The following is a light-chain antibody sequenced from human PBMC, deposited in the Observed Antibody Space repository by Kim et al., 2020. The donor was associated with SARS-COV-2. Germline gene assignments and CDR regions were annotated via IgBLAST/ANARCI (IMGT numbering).Light chain of an antibody. J-gene: IGKJ2*01. Sequence: LSPGVRTALSCRASRSVSSSYLAWYQQKPGQAPRLLIYGASSRATGIPDRFSGSGSGTDFTLTISRLEPEDFAVYYCQQYGSSPGTFGQGTKLEI. CDR2: GAS. V-gene: IGKV3-20*01. CDR3: QQYGSSPGT. CDR1: RSVSSSY.